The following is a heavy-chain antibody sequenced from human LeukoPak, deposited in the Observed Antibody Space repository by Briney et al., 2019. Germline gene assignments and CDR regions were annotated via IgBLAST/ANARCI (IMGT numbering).Heavy chain of an antibody. Sequence: GSLRLSCAASGFTFSSYVMHWVRQAPGKGLEWVAIISYDGSNEYYADSVKGRFTISRDNSKNTLYLQMSSLRVEDTAIYYCAKERYCSGGNCYPDDNWGQGTLVTVSS. D-gene: IGHD2-15*01. CDR3: AKERYCSGGNCYPDDN. V-gene: IGHV3-30*04. J-gene: IGHJ4*02. CDR1: GFTFSSYV. CDR2: ISYDGSNE.